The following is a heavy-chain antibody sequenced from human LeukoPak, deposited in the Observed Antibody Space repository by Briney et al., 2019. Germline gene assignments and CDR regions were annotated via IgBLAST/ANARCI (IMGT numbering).Heavy chain of an antibody. CDR3: ARASGSYLNY. J-gene: IGHJ4*02. Sequence: PGGSLRLSCAASGFTFSSYEMNWVRQAPGKGLEWVSYISSSGSTIYYADSVKGRFTISRDNAKNSLYLQMNSLRAEDTAVYYCARASGSYLNYWGQGTLVTVSS. CDR2: ISSSGSTI. CDR1: GFTFSSYE. D-gene: IGHD1-26*01. V-gene: IGHV3-48*03.